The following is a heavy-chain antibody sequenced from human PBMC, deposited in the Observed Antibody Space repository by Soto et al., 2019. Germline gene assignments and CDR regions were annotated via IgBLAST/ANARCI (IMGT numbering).Heavy chain of an antibody. V-gene: IGHV3-7*01. D-gene: IGHD3-22*01. Sequence: PRLSCAASGFTFSSYWMSWVRQAPGKGLEWVANIKQDGSEKYYVDSVKGRFTISRDNAKNSLYLQMNSLRAEDTAVYYCARAYDSRNAFDIWGQGTMVTVSS. J-gene: IGHJ3*02. CDR1: GFTFSSYW. CDR3: ARAYDSRNAFDI. CDR2: IKQDGSEK.